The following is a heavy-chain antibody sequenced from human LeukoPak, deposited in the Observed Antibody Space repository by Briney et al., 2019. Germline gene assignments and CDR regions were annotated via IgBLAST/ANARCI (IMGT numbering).Heavy chain of an antibody. V-gene: IGHV3-48*04. Sequence: PGGSLTLSCAASGFTFSSYAMNWVRQAPGKGLELVSSITGSGGSTKYYADSVKGRITISRDNAKNSLYLKINHPKAEDTAVYYCVSWHGSGSNAFDIWGQGKTVTVSS. D-gene: IGHD3-10*01. CDR2: ITGSGGSTK. J-gene: IGHJ3*02. CDR1: GFTFSSYA. CDR3: VSWHGSGSNAFDI.